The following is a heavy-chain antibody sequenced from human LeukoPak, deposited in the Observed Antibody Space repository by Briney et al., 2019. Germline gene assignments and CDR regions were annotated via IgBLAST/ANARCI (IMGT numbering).Heavy chain of an antibody. CDR2: ISGSGGST. V-gene: IGHV3-23*01. CDR3: AKENVVDLIRAFDI. J-gene: IGHJ3*02. D-gene: IGHD2-21*01. Sequence: GGTLRLSCAASGFTFSSFAMSWVRQAPGKGLEWVSTISGSGGSTYYADSVKGRFTISRDNSKNTLYLQMNSLRAEDTALYYCAKENVVDLIRAFDIWGQGTMVTVSS. CDR1: GFTFSSFA.